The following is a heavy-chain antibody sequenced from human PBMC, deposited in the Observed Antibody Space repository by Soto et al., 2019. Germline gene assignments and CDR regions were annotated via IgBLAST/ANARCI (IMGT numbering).Heavy chain of an antibody. Sequence: AAVKVSCKVSGYTLTELSMHWVRQAPGKGLEWMGGFDPEDGETIYAQKFQGRVTMTEDTSTDTAYMELSSLRSEDTAVYYCATEASKYNDDSSGGEVFDYWGQGTMVTVYS. CDR3: ATEASKYNDDSSGGEVFDY. V-gene: IGHV1-24*01. J-gene: IGHJ4*02. CDR1: GYTLTELS. D-gene: IGHD3-22*01. CDR2: FDPEDGET.